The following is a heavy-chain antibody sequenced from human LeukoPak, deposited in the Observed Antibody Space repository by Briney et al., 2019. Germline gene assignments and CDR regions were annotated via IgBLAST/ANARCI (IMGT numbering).Heavy chain of an antibody. V-gene: IGHV4-38-2*01. Sequence: SETLSLTCGVSGYSISSGYYWGWIRQPPGKGLEWIGSIYHSGRTYYNPSLKSRVTISVDTSKNQFSLKLNSVTAADTAVYYCARPDQRGYAYGYSAFDIWGQGTMVTVSS. CDR2: IYHSGRT. CDR1: GYSISSGYY. CDR3: ARPDQRGYAYGYSAFDI. J-gene: IGHJ3*02. D-gene: IGHD5-18*01.